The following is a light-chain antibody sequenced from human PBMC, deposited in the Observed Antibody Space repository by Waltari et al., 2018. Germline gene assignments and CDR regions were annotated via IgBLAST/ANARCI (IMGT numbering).Light chain of an antibody. CDR3: SSYAGSNNLGV. J-gene: IGLJ3*02. V-gene: IGLV2-8*01. CDR1: SSDVGGSNY. CDR2: EVS. Sequence: QSALTQPPSASGSPGQSVTISCTGTSSDVGGSNYCSWYQQHPGKAPKLMIYEVSKRPSGVPDRFSGSKSGNTASLTVSGLQAEDEADYYCSSYAGSNNLGVFGGGTKLTVL.